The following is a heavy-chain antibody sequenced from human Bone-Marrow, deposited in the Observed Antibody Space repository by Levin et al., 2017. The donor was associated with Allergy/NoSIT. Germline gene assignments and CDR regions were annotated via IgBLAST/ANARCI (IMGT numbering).Heavy chain of an antibody. V-gene: IGHV3-33*01. CDR2: IWDDGRNT. J-gene: IGHJ6*02. CDR3: AREYGMDV. CDR1: GFPFSSFT. Sequence: PGGSLRLSCAASGFPFSSFTMHWVRQAPGKGLEWVAVIWDDGRNTFYADSVKGRFSVSRDNNKNTLNLQMNSLRAEDTGVYYCAREYGMDVWGQGTTVIVSS.